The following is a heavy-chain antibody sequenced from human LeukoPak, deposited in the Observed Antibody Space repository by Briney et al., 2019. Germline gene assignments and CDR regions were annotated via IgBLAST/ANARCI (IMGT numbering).Heavy chain of an antibody. V-gene: IGHV1-8*03. Sequence: ASVKVSCKASGYTFTSYDINWVRQATGQGLEWMGWMNPNSGNTGYAQKFQGRVTITRDTSASTAYMELSSLRSEDTAVYYCARDPGLVVVPAPPNNWFDPWGQGTLVTVSS. J-gene: IGHJ5*02. D-gene: IGHD2-2*01. CDR2: MNPNSGNT. CDR3: ARDPGLVVVPAPPNNWFDP. CDR1: GYTFTSYD.